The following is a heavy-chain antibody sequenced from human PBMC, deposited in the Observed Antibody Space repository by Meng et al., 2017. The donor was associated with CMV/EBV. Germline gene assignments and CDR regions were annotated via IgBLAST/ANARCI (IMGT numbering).Heavy chain of an antibody. V-gene: IGHV3-11*01. J-gene: IGHJ6*02. CDR1: GFTFSDYY. Sequence: GGSLRLSCAASGFTFSDYYMSWIRQAPGKGLEWVSYISSSGSIIHYADSVKGRFTISRDNAKNSLYLQMNSLRVEDTAVYYCAKAQYSQYCSGGSCYRVRSYYYYYGMDVWGQGTTVTVSS. D-gene: IGHD2-15*01. CDR2: ISSSGSII. CDR3: AKAQYSQYCSGGSCYRVRSYYYYYGMDV.